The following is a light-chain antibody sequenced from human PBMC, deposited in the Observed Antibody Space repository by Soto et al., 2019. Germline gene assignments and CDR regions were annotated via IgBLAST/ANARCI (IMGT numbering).Light chain of an antibody. Sequence: QSVLTQPASVSGSPGQSITISCTGTSSDVGGYNYVSWYQQHPGKAPQLMIYEVINRPSGVSNRFSGSKSSNTASLPISGLQAEYEADYYCSSYTSSSTRVFGGGTKLTVL. V-gene: IGLV2-14*01. J-gene: IGLJ3*02. CDR2: EVI. CDR3: SSYTSSSTRV. CDR1: SSDVGGYNY.